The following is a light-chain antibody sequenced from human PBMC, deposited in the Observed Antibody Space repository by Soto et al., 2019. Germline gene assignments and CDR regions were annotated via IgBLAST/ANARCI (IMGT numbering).Light chain of an antibody. J-gene: IGKJ1*01. Sequence: DIVMTQSPDSLAVSLGERATINCKSSQSVLYSSNNKNYLAWYQQKPGQPPKLLIYWASTRESGVPDRFSGSGSGTDFTLTISSLQAEDVAVYYCQQYYSTLRGEFGQGTK. CDR1: QSVLYSSNNKNY. CDR3: QQYYSTLRGE. CDR2: WAS. V-gene: IGKV4-1*01.